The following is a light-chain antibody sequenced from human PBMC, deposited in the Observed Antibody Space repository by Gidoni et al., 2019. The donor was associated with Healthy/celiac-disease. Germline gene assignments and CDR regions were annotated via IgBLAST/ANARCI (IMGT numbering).Light chain of an antibody. CDR1: QSVSSSY. Sequence: EIVLPQSPGTLSLSPGDRATLSCRASQSVSSSYLAWYQQKPGQAPRLLIYGASSRATGIPDRFSGSGSGTDFTLTISRLEPEDFAVYYCQQYGSSSITFGQGTRLEIK. V-gene: IGKV3-20*01. J-gene: IGKJ5*01. CDR2: GAS. CDR3: QQYGSSSIT.